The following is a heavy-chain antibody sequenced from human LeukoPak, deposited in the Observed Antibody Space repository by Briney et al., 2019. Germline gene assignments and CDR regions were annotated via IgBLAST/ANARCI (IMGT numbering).Heavy chain of an antibody. V-gene: IGHV4-59*02. CDR1: GGSVSGYY. D-gene: IGHD6-19*01. Sequence: SETLSLTCTVSGGSVSGYYWSWIRQPPGKGLEWIGYIHYSGSTNYNPSLKSRVTISVDTSKDQFSLKLSSVTAADTAIYYCARGGSKQWLVDDSWGQGTLVTVSS. J-gene: IGHJ4*02. CDR2: IHYSGST. CDR3: ARGGSKQWLVDDS.